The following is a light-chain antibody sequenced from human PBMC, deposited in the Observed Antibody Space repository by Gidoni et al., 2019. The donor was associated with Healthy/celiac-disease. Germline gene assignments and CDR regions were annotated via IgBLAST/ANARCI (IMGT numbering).Light chain of an antibody. Sequence: EIVLTQSPGTLPLSPGERATLSCRASQSVSSSYLAWYQQKPGQAPRLLIYGASSRATGIPDRFSGSGCGTDFTLTISRLEPEDFAVYYCQQYGSSPWTFGQGTKVEIK. J-gene: IGKJ1*01. CDR2: GAS. V-gene: IGKV3-20*01. CDR3: QQYGSSPWT. CDR1: QSVSSSY.